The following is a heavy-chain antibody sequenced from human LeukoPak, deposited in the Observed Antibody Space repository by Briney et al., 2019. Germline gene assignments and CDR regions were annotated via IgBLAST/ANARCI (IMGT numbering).Heavy chain of an antibody. Sequence: GGSLRLSCAASGFTFSAYAMTWVRQAPGRGLEWVSAITGPGGGAWYADAVKGRFTISRDNSKNTRYLEMNSLRAEDTAIYYCAKRIHGWYWTGLWGEGTLVTVSS. J-gene: IGHJ4*02. V-gene: IGHV3-23*01. CDR2: ITGPGGGA. CDR1: GFTFSAYA. D-gene: IGHD3/OR15-3a*01. CDR3: AKRIHGWYWTGL.